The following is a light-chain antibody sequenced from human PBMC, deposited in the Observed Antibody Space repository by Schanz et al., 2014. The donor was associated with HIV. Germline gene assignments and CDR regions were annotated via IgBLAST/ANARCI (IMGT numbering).Light chain of an antibody. J-gene: IGKJ2*01. CDR3: QQYGSSPL. CDR1: QSVKSNF. Sequence: EIVLTQSPGTLSLSPGERGTLSCRASQSVKSNFIGWYQQKPGQAPRLLIFGASNRATGVPDRFSGSGSGTDFILTISRLEPEDFAVYYCQQYGSSPLFGQGTKLEIK. CDR2: GAS. V-gene: IGKV3-20*01.